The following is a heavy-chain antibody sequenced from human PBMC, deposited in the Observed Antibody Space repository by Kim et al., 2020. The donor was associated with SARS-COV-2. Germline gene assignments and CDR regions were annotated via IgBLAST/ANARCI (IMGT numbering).Heavy chain of an antibody. CDR1: GFTFSASA. CDR2: IRSKPNNYAT. Sequence: GGSLRLSCAASGFTFSASAMHWVRQASGKGLEWVGRIRSKPNNYATSYAASVTGRFIISRDDSTNTVYLQMDSLKSDDTAVYFCSRHSGKHGDRGFDNWG. CDR3: SRHSGKHGDRGFDN. J-gene: IGHJ4*01. V-gene: IGHV3-73*01. D-gene: IGHD4-17*01.